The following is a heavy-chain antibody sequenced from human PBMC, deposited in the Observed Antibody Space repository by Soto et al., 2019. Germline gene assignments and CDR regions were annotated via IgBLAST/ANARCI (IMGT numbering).Heavy chain of an antibody. CDR2: INTDGSVT. Sequence: EVQLVESGGGLLQPGGSLRLSCAASGSTFSDYWMYWVRQDPGKGLAWASRINTDGSVTNYADSVKGRFTISRDNAKNTLYLQMNTLRTEDTAVYYCARASMGTLDYWGQGTLVTVSP. D-gene: IGHD7-27*01. CDR3: ARASMGTLDY. J-gene: IGHJ4*02. V-gene: IGHV3-74*01. CDR1: GSTFSDYW.